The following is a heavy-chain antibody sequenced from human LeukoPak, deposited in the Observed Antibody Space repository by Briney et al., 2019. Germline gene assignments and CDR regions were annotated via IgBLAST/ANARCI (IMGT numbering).Heavy chain of an antibody. CDR2: IDSSSRYI. V-gene: IGHV3-21*01. Sequence: GGSLRLSCAASGFTFSSYNMDWVRQAPGKGLEWVSFIDSSSRYIYQADSVKGRFTISRDNAKSSVFLQMNSLRAEDTAVYYCARVGGHCTSTSCPPPDYWGQGTLVTSPQ. D-gene: IGHD2-2*01. J-gene: IGHJ4*02. CDR1: GFTFSSYN. CDR3: ARVGGHCTSTSCPPPDY.